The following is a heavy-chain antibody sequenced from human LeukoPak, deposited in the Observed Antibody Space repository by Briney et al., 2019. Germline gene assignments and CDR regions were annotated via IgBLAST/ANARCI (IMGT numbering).Heavy chain of an antibody. Sequence: GGSLRLSCAASEFTFSNYEMNWVRQAPGKGLEWVSYISHSGTTIYYADSVKGRFTISRDSAKNSLYLQMNSLRVEDTAVYYCARGAPYHYYHGMEVWGQGTTVTVSS. CDR3: ARGAPYHYYHGMEV. V-gene: IGHV3-48*03. CDR2: ISHSGTTI. J-gene: IGHJ6*02. CDR1: EFTFSNYE.